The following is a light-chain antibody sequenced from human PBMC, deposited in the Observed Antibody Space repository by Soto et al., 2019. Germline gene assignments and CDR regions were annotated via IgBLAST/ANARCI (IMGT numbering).Light chain of an antibody. CDR1: QSIRSW. V-gene: IGKV1-5*03. J-gene: IGKJ1*01. CDR2: RAS. CDR3: QQYNSYRT. Sequence: DIQMTQSPSTLSASVGDRVTITCRARQSIRSWLAWYQQNPGTAPKLLIYRASTLESVVPSRLSGSGSGTEYTLNISSLQPDDCATYYGQQYNSYRTFGQGTKVEIK.